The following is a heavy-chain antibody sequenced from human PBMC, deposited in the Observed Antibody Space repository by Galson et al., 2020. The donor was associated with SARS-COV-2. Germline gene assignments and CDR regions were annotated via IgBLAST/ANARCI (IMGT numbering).Heavy chain of an antibody. Sequence: SQTLSLPCTVSSGYLDSTSHYWGWIRQPPGQGLEWIGSIYFNGRSFYNPSVESRVTFSIDTSKNQFSLRLTSVTAADTAVYYCARKSSTYDYGGQGILVTVSS. J-gene: IGHJ4*02. CDR3: ARKSSTYDY. D-gene: IGHD3-16*02. V-gene: IGHV4-39*07. CDR1: SGYLDSTSHY. CDR2: IYFNGRS.